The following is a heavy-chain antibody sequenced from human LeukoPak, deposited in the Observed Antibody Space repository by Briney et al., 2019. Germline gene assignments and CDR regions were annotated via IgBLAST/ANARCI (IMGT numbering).Heavy chain of an antibody. CDR1: GGSISSYY. D-gene: IGHD1-7*01. CDR3: ARGGSELELRYFDY. Sequence: LSLTCTVSGGSISSYYWSWIRQAPGKGLEWVSYISSSGSTIYYADSVKGRFTISRDNAKNSLYLQMNSLRAEDTAVYYCARGGSELELRYFDYWGQGTLVTVSS. V-gene: IGHV3-11*01. J-gene: IGHJ4*02. CDR2: ISSSGSTI.